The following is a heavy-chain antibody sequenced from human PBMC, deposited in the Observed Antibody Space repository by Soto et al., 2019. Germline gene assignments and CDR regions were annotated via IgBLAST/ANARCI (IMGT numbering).Heavy chain of an antibody. Sequence: SETLSLTCTVSGGSISSGGYYWSWIRQHPGKGLEWIGYIYYSGSTYYNPSLKSRVTISVDTSKNQFSLKLSSVTAADTAVYYCARDQNGSPHFDYWGQGTLVTVSS. J-gene: IGHJ4*02. CDR1: GGSISSGGYY. V-gene: IGHV4-31*03. CDR2: IYYSGST. CDR3: ARDQNGSPHFDY. D-gene: IGHD1-26*01.